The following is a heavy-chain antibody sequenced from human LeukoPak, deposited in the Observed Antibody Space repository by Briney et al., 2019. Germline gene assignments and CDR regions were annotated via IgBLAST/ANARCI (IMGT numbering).Heavy chain of an antibody. CDR1: GYTFTSHA. CDR2: ISAYNGNT. Sequence: ASVKVSCKASGYTFTSHAMNWVRQAPGQGLEWMGWISAYNGNTNYAQKLQGRVTMTTDTSTSTAYMELRSLRSDDTAVYYCVGNDILTGSDPFDYWGQGTLDTVSS. D-gene: IGHD3-9*01. J-gene: IGHJ4*02. CDR3: VGNDILTGSDPFDY. V-gene: IGHV1-18*01.